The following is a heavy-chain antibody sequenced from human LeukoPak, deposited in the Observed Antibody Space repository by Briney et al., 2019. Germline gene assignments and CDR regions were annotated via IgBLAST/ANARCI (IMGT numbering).Heavy chain of an antibody. V-gene: IGHV3-53*01. CDR3: ARDGGGPDAFDI. CDR2: IYSGGST. Sequence: GGSLRLSCAASGFTVSSNYMSWVRQAPGKGLEWVSVIYSGGSTYYADSVKGRFTTSRDNAKNFLYLQMNSLRAEDTAVYYCARDGGGPDAFDIWGQGTMVTVSS. J-gene: IGHJ3*02. CDR1: GFTVSSNY.